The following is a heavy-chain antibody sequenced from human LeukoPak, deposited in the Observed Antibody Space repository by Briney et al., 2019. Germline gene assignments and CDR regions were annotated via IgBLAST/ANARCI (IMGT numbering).Heavy chain of an antibody. CDR3: ARGPWTSGYSSSWYGYYFDY. D-gene: IGHD6-13*01. CDR2: IYYSGST. J-gene: IGHJ4*02. V-gene: IGHV4-34*09. Sequence: PSETLSLTCAVYGGSFSGYYWSWIRQPPGKGLEWIGYIYYSGSTYYNPSLKSRVTISVDTSKNQFSLKLSSVTAADTAVYYCARGPWTSGYSSSWYGYYFDYWGQGTLVTVSS. CDR1: GGSFSGYY.